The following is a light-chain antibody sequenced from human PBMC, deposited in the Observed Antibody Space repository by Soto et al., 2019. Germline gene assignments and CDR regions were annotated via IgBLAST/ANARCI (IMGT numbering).Light chain of an antibody. CDR2: KAS. J-gene: IGKJ1*01. Sequence: DIQMTQSPSTLSASVGDRVTITCRASQSISSWLAWYQQKPGKAPKLLIYKASSLESGVPSRFSGSGSGTEFTLTISSLQPDXXATXXXXXXXNYPWTFGQGTKVEIK. CDR1: QSISSW. CDR3: XXXXNYPWT. V-gene: IGKV1-5*03.